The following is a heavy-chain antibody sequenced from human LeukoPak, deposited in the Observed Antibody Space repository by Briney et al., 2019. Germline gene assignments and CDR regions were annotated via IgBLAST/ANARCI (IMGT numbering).Heavy chain of an antibody. D-gene: IGHD1-26*01. CDR3: ARDRTSLWELIRGRWFDP. CDR1: GGSISSYY. J-gene: IGHJ5*02. V-gene: IGHV4-4*07. Sequence: SETLSLTCTVSGGSISSYYWSWIRQPAGKGLEWIGRIYTSGSTNYNPSLKSRVTMSVDTSKNQFSLKLSSVTAADTAVYYCARDRTSLWELIRGRWFDPWGQGTLVTVSS. CDR2: IYTSGST.